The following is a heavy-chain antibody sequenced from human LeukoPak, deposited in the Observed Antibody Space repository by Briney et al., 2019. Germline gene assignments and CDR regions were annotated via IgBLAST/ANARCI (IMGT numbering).Heavy chain of an antibody. CDR1: GFTFSSYA. CDR2: ISDTGGST. Sequence: GGSLRLSCAASGFTFSSYAMSWVRQAPGKGLEWVSDISDTGGSTNYADSVKGRFSISRDNSKNALYLQMNSLRVDDTAVYYCAKGTYSSSTYNDYWGQGTLVTVSS. J-gene: IGHJ4*02. D-gene: IGHD6-6*01. CDR3: AKGTYSSSTYNDY. V-gene: IGHV3-23*01.